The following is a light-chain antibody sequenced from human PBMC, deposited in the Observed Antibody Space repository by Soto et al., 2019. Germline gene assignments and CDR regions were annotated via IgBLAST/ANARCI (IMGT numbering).Light chain of an antibody. CDR3: QHFNSYPWT. Sequence: EVLMTQSPATLSVSPGERATLSCRASQSVSGKLAWYQQKPGQAPRLLIYDASTRATGIPARFSGSGSGTEFTLTISSLQPDDFATYYCQHFNSYPWTFGQGTKVDI. J-gene: IGKJ1*01. CDR1: QSVSGK. V-gene: IGKV3-15*01. CDR2: DAS.